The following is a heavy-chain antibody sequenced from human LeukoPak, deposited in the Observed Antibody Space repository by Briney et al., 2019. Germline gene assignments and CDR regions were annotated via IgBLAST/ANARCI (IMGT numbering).Heavy chain of an antibody. CDR2: ISGSGNIM. J-gene: IGHJ4*02. V-gene: IGHV3-48*03. D-gene: IGHD6-13*01. Sequence: GGSLRLSCAASGFTFSSYEMNWVRQAPRKGLEWVSYISGSGNIMYYADSVKGRFTISRDNAKNSLYLQMNSLRAEDTAIYFCARDLSSSFPFDYWGQGILVTVSS. CDR1: GFTFSSYE. CDR3: ARDLSSSFPFDY.